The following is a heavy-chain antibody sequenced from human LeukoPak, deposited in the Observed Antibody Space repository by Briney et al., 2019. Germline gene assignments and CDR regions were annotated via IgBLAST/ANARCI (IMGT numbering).Heavy chain of an antibody. J-gene: IGHJ4*02. CDR1: GFTFSDYY. Sequence: GGSLRLSCAASGFTFSDYYMSWIRQAPGKGLEWVSYISSSGSTIYYADSVKGRFTISRDNAKNSLYLQMNSLRAEDTAVYYCARRVRDYYGSGRRGYFDYWGQGTLVNVSS. CDR2: ISSSGSTI. D-gene: IGHD3-10*01. V-gene: IGHV3-11*01. CDR3: ARRVRDYYGSGRRGYFDY.